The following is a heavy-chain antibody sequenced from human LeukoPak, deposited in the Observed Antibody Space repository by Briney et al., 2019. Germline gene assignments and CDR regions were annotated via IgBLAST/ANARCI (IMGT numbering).Heavy chain of an antibody. CDR1: GFFFNTYW. CDR2: ISADGTAT. CDR3: ARDTGEMFDP. J-gene: IGHJ5*02. V-gene: IGHV3-74*03. Sequence: QPGGSLRLSCTASGFFFNTYWMHWIRHAPGKGLVWVAFISADGTATKYADSVKGRLTISRDNAKNTLYLQMNSLRVDDTAFYYCARDTGEMFDPWGQGTLVTVSS. D-gene: IGHD3-16*01.